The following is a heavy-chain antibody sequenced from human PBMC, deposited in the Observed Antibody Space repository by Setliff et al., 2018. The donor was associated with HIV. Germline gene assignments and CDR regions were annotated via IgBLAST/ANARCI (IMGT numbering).Heavy chain of an antibody. J-gene: IGHJ4*02. V-gene: IGHV4-39*01. CDR2: IFYTGST. CDR1: GASIISDTYY. Sequence: LSLTCSVSGASIISDTYYWGWIRQPPGKGPEWIASIFYTGSTFYTSSLKSRVRISMDKPKNQFSLELTSVTTEDTAVFYCARQTRNRYDVLTGYSVLWGQGILVTVS. D-gene: IGHD3-9*01. CDR3: ARQTRNRYDVLTGYSVL.